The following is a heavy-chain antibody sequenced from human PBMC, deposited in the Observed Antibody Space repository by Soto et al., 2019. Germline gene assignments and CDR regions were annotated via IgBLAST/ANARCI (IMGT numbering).Heavy chain of an antibody. CDR1: EFTVSSYG. J-gene: IGHJ3*02. V-gene: IGHV3-30*02. Sequence: PGGSLSLFCAASEFTVSSYGMHWGREAPGKGLELLSVIHHDGNNNYYSDFVLGRFTISRDNSKNTLYLQMNSLRGEDTAVYSCAKDRGFWRGTRDAFDIWGHGTMVTVSS. CDR3: AKDRGFWRGTRDAFDI. CDR2: IHHDGNNN. D-gene: IGHD3-3*01.